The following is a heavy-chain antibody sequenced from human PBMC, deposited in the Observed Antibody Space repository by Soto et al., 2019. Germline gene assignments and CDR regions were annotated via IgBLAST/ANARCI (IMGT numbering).Heavy chain of an antibody. D-gene: IGHD2-15*01. J-gene: IGHJ3*02. CDR3: ARGQQLLLNSDAFDI. V-gene: IGHV1-8*02. Sequence: QVQLVQSGAEVKKPGASVKVSCKASGYTFSNYDINWVRQAPGQGLEWMGWMNPKTGNTGYAQNLQGRVTRTRNSAISTAYKELSSLTSDDTAGYYCARGQQLLLNSDAFDIWGQGTMVTVSS. CDR2: MNPKTGNT. CDR1: GYTFSNYD.